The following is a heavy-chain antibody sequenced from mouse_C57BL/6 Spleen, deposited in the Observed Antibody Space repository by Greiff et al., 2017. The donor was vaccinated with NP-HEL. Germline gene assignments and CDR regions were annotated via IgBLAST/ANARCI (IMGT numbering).Heavy chain of an antibody. V-gene: IGHV1-80*01. CDR2: IYPGDGDT. Sequence: VQLQQSGAELVKPGASVKISCKASGYAFSSYWMNWVKQRPGKGLEWIGQIYPGDGDTNYNGKFKGKATLTADKSSSTAYMQLSILTSEDSAVYFWTRPYDGSSYDDMDYWGQGTSVNVSS. CDR1: GYAFSSYW. D-gene: IGHD1-1*01. J-gene: IGHJ4*01. CDR3: TRPYDGSSYDDMDY.